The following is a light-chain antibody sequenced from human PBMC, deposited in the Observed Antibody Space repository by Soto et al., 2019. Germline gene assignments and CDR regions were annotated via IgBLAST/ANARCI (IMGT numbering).Light chain of an antibody. CDR3: LQALQTAPA. CDR2: MGS. V-gene: IGKV2-28*01. J-gene: IGKJ1*01. Sequence: DIVMNQSPLYLPVTPGEPASISCISSQSLLYINGYNYLDWYVPKPGQSPQLLVCMGSDRASGVPDRFSGSGSGTNFTLKNSRVEAEDVCVYYCLQALQTAPAFGQGTKVEIK. CDR1: QSLLYINGYNY.